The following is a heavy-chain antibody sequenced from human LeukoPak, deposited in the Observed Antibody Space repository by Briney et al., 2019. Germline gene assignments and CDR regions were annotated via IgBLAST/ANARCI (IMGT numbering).Heavy chain of an antibody. CDR3: ARWRRGGWSLDY. J-gene: IGHJ4*02. CDR2: IQYDGSNE. D-gene: IGHD6-19*01. Sequence: PGGSLRLSCAASRFTFSSYGMHWVRQAPGKGLEWVAYIQYDGSNEQYADSVKGRFSISRDSSKNILYLQMNSLRAEDTAVYYCARWRRGGWSLDYWGQGTLVTVSS. V-gene: IGHV3-30*12. CDR1: RFTFSSYG.